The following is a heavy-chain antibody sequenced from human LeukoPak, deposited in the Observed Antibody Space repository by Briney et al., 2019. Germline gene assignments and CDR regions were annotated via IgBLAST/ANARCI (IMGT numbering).Heavy chain of an antibody. Sequence: SETLSLTCTVSGVSISSSNSYWGWISQPPGKGLEWIGSIYYTGNTYYNASLKSRVTISIDTSKNQISLRLTSVTATDTAMYYCARGGCSGDNCPLDYWGQGTLVTVSS. V-gene: IGHV4-39*01. CDR1: GVSISSSNSY. J-gene: IGHJ4*02. CDR2: IYYTGNT. D-gene: IGHD2-15*01. CDR3: ARGGCSGDNCPLDY.